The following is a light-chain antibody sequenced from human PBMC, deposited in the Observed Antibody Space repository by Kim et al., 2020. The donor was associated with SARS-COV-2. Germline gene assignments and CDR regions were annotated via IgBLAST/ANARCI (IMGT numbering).Light chain of an antibody. CDR1: HVIINY. V-gene: IGKV1-27*01. CDR3: QKCDSAPWT. J-gene: IGKJ1*01. CDR2: AAS. Sequence: AALGARVTISCRSSHVIINYLAWFHLKPGKAPKLLIYAASSLQPGVPSRFSGSGSGTDFTLTVTSLQPEDVATYYCQKCDSAPWTFGQGTKVDIK.